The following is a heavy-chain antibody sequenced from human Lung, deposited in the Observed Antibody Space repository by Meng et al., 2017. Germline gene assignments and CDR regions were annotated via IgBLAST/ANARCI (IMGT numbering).Heavy chain of an antibody. Sequence: EVQLVESGGDLCQTGGSLRLSCAASGFSFVGHWVHWVRQVPGEGLSWVSRTNSDGSITNYAVSVRGRFTISRDDAKNTVYLQMNSLRVEDTAVYYCARDFGGWYDVWGQGTLVTVSS. D-gene: IGHD3-3*01. CDR2: TNSDGSIT. CDR1: GFSFVGHW. V-gene: IGHV3-74*01. J-gene: IGHJ5*02. CDR3: ARDFGGWYDV.